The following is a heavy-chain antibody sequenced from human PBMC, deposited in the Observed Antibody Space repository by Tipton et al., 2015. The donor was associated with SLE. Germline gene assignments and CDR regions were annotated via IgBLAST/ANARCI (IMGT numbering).Heavy chain of an antibody. D-gene: IGHD6-13*01. Sequence: QLVQSGAEVKKPGASVKVSCKASGYTFIRFHMSWVRQAPGEGLEWMGMINPGGGSTSYAPKFQGRVTMTRDMPTTTFYMELSSLRAEDTAVYYCASNLLPRWGFDPWGQGTLVTVSS. CDR3: ASNLLPRWGFDP. CDR1: GYTFIRFH. CDR2: INPGGGST. J-gene: IGHJ5*02. V-gene: IGHV1-46*01.